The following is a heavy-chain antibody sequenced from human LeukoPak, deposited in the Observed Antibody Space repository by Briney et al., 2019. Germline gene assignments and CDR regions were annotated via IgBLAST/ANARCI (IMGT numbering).Heavy chain of an antibody. Sequence: SSDTLSLTCTVSGGSVSSSAYYWAWIRQPPGKGLDWIATFYYSGSTYYNPSLKSRVTISVDTSKNQFSLKLSSVTAADTAVFYCARAYGWHAFDIWGQGTMVTVSS. CDR3: ARAYGWHAFDI. J-gene: IGHJ3*02. CDR1: GGSVSSSAYY. V-gene: IGHV4-39*07. D-gene: IGHD3-10*01. CDR2: FYYSGST.